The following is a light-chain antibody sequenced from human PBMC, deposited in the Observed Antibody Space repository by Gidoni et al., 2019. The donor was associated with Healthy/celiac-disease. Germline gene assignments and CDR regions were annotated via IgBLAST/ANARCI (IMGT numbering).Light chain of an antibody. Sequence: DIHMSHSPSSLSASVGDRVTITCRASQCISNYLAWYQQKPGKVPKLLIYAASTKRSGVPSRFSGSGSGTDFTLTISSMQPEDDATDYCQKYDSTPFTFGPXTKVDIK. CDR3: QKYDSTPFT. J-gene: IGKJ3*01. CDR2: AAS. CDR1: QCISNY. V-gene: IGKV1-27*01.